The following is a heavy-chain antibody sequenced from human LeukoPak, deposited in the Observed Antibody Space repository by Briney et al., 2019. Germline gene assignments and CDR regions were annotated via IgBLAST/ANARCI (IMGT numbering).Heavy chain of an antibody. CDR3: ARGPNYSSGWFAFDY. J-gene: IGHJ4*02. V-gene: IGHV4-30-2*01. D-gene: IGHD6-19*01. CDR1: GGSISSGGYS. Sequence: SETLSLTCAVSGGSISSGGYSWSWIRQPPGKGLEWIGYIYHSGSTYYNPSLKSRVTISVDRSKYQFSLKLSSVTAADTAVYYCARGPNYSSGWFAFDYWGQGTLVTVSS. CDR2: IYHSGST.